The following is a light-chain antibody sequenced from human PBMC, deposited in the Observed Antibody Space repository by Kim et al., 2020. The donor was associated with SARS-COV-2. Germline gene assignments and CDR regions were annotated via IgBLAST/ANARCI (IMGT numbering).Light chain of an antibody. CDR1: RVFLSN. V-gene: IGKV3-15*01. J-gene: IGKJ5*01. CDR2: GSS. Sequence: VPPGQIAPLSCSPSRVFLSNFPLYQQNPAQPPRLLFFGSSTSASGIPACFSGSGSGTEFTLTSSSLQSEYFAFYYFQQYNNWPITFGQGTRLEIK. CDR3: QQYNNWPIT.